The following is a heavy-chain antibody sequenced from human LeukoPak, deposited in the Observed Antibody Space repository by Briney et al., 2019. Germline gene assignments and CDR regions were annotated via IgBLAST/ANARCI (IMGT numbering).Heavy chain of an antibody. V-gene: IGHV4-59*11. J-gene: IGHJ4*02. CDR1: GGSISSHY. CDR2: INYSGST. Sequence: SETLSLTCTVSGGSISSHYWSWIRQPPGKGLEWIGYINYSGSTDYNPSLKSRVTISVDTSKNQFSLKLSSVTAADTAVYYCARTAKYYYGSETYYFFDYWGQGTLVTVSS. CDR3: ARTAKYYYGSETYYFFDY. D-gene: IGHD3-10*01.